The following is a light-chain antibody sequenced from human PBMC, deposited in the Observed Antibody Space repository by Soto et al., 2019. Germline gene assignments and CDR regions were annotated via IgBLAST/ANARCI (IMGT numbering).Light chain of an antibody. CDR1: LGIRSD. V-gene: IGKV1-6*01. Sequence: AIQMTQSPSSLSASVGDRVTITCRASLGIRSDLVWYQQKPGKAPKVLIYAEPTLQGGIPSMFSGSGSGTDFTLTIRSLQREDFGIYYCQQDYDYPWTCGQGTQVEMK. J-gene: IGKJ1*01. CDR2: AEP. CDR3: QQDYDYPWT.